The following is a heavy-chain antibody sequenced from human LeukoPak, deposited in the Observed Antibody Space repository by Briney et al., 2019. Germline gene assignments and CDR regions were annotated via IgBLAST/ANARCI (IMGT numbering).Heavy chain of an antibody. Sequence: ASVKVSCKASGGTFSSYAISWVRQAPGQGLEWMGGIIPIFGTANYAQKFQGRVTITTDESTSTAYMELSSLRSEDTAVYYCARDGWLRFSGSFDPWGQGTLVTVSS. CDR1: GGTFSSYA. J-gene: IGHJ5*02. CDR2: IIPIFGTA. V-gene: IGHV1-69*05. D-gene: IGHD5-12*01. CDR3: ARDGWLRFSGSFDP.